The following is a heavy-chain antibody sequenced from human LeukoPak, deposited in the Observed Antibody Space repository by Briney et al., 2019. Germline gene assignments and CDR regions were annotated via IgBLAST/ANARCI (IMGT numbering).Heavy chain of an antibody. V-gene: IGHV3-33*01. J-gene: IGHJ4*02. Sequence: RGSLRLSCVASGFTLSSYGMHWVRQAPGKGLEWVAVIWYDGTNKYYADSVKGRFAISRDSPKNTLYLQMNSLRAEDTAVYYCARAAYDNSGYLTLWGQGTLVTVSS. CDR2: IWYDGTNK. CDR3: ARAAYDNSGYLTL. D-gene: IGHD3-22*01. CDR1: GFTLSSYG.